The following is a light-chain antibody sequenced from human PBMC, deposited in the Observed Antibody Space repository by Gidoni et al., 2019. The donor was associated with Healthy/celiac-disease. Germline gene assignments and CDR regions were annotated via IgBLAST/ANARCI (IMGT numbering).Light chain of an antibody. J-gene: IGKJ4*01. CDR1: QRVSSSY. CDR3: QQYGSSPLT. V-gene: IGKV3-20*01. Sequence: IVLPQSPGTLSLSPGESATLSCRASQRVSSSYLAWYQQKPGQAPRLLIYGASSRATGIPDRFSGSGSGTDFTLTISRLEPEDFAVYYCQQYGSSPLTFGGGTKVEIK. CDR2: GAS.